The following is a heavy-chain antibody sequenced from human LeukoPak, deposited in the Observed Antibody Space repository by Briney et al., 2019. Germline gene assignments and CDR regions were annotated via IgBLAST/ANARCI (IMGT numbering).Heavy chain of an antibody. V-gene: IGHV3-33*01. CDR1: GFTFSSYG. CDR2: IWYDGSNK. Sequence: GGSLRLSCAASGFTFSSYGMHWVRQAPGKELEWVAVIWYDGSNKYYADSVKGRFTISSDNSKNTLYLQMNSLRAEDTAVYYCARDPSDIVVVNWFDPWGQGTLVTVSS. D-gene: IGHD2-2*01. CDR3: ARDPSDIVVVNWFDP. J-gene: IGHJ5*02.